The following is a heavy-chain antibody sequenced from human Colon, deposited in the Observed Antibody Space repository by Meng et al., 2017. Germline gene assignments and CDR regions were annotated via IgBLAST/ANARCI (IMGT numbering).Heavy chain of an antibody. D-gene: IGHD3-22*01. Sequence: GESLKISCAASGFTFSSYWMHWVRQAPGEGLVWVSRINSDGSITNYADFVKGRFTISRDNAKNTLYLQMNSLRAEDTAVYYCARVNYDSRGYYPRVHYFDYWGQGTRVT. J-gene: IGHJ4*02. CDR2: INSDGSIT. V-gene: IGHV3-74*01. CDR3: ARVNYDSRGYYPRVHYFDY. CDR1: GFTFSSYW.